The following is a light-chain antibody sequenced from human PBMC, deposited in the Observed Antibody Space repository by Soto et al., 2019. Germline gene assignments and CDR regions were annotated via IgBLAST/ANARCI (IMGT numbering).Light chain of an antibody. CDR2: DVN. CDR1: SSNVGAFNY. V-gene: IGLV2-14*03. Sequence: QSVLTQPASVSGSPGQSITISCTGTSSNVGAFNYVSWYQHLPGKAPNLIIFDVNNRPSAISSRFSGSKSANTASLTISGLRAEDEADYYCASYTSSSTVIFGGGTKVTVL. J-gene: IGLJ2*01. CDR3: ASYTSSSTVI.